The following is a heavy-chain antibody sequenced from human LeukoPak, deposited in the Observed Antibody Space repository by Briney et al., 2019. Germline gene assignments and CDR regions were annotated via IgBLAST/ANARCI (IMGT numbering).Heavy chain of an antibody. D-gene: IGHD1-14*01. V-gene: IGHV4-61*08. Sequence: PSQTLSLTCTVSGGSISSGDYYWSWIRQPPGKGLEWIGYIYYSGSTNYNPSLKSRVTISVDTSKNQFSLKLSSVTAADTAVYYCARVTGYFRQYYFDYWGQGTLVTVSS. J-gene: IGHJ4*02. CDR3: ARVTGYFRQYYFDY. CDR1: GGSISSGDYY. CDR2: IYYSGST.